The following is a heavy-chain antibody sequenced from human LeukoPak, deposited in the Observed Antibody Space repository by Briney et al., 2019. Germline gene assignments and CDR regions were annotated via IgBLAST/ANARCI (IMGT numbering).Heavy chain of an antibody. CDR1: GGSISSGSYY. CDR3: ARDLGDPQRYYYGSGSSGPFDY. Sequence: SQTLSLTCTVSGGSISSGSYYWSWIRQPAGKGLEWIGSIYYSGSTYYNPSLKSRVTISVDTSKNQFSLKLSSVTAADTAVYYCARDLGDPQRYYYGSGSSGPFDYWGQGTLVTVSS. J-gene: IGHJ4*02. D-gene: IGHD3-10*01. V-gene: IGHV4-61*02. CDR2: IYYSGST.